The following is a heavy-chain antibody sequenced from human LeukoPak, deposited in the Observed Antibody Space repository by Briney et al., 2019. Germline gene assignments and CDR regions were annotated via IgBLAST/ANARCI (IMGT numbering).Heavy chain of an antibody. V-gene: IGHV4-61*02. CDR2: IYTSGST. CDR1: GGSISSGSYY. D-gene: IGHD6-13*01. CDR3: ARGIAGPDAFDI. Sequence: SETLSLTCTVSGGSISSGSYYWSWIRQPAGKGLEWIGRIYTSGSTNYNPSLKSRVTISVDTSKNQFSLKLSSVTFADTAVYYCARGIAGPDAFDIWRQGTMVTVSS. J-gene: IGHJ3*02.